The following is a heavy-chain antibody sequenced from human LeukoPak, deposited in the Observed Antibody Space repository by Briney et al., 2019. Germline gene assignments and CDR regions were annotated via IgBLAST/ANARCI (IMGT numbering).Heavy chain of an antibody. J-gene: IGHJ4*02. V-gene: IGHV3-30*18. Sequence: GGSLRLSCAASGFSFISYGMHWVRQAPGKGLEWVGVISDDGRNKNHADSVKGRFTISRDNSKDTLYLQMNSLRGEDTAVYYCAKRPSDYGDYVTYFDYWGQGTLVTVSS. D-gene: IGHD4-17*01. CDR2: ISDDGRNK. CDR3: AKRPSDYGDYVTYFDY. CDR1: GFSFISYG.